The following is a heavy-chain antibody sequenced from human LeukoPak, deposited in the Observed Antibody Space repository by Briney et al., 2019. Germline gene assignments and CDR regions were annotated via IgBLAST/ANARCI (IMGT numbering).Heavy chain of an antibody. D-gene: IGHD3-10*01. Sequence: PSESLSLTCTVSGGSISSSSYYWGWLRQPRGKGLEWIGSIYYSGSTYYNPSLKSRVTISVDTSKNQCSLKLSSVTAADTAVYYCARTDYYAYYYYYMDVWGKGTTVTVS. V-gene: IGHV4-39*07. J-gene: IGHJ6*03. CDR2: IYYSGST. CDR1: GGSISSSSYY. CDR3: ARTDYYAYYYYYMDV.